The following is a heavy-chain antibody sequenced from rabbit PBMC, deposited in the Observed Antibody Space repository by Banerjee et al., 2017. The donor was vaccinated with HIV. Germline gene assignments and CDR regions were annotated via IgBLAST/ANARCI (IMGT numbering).Heavy chain of an antibody. CDR2: IYSITTNT. CDR1: GFSFSSNYY. CDR3: ARGSSRTNL. D-gene: IGHD1-1*01. J-gene: IGHJ4*01. Sequence: QSLEESGGGLVQPEGSLTLTCTASGFSFSSNYYMCWVRQAPGKGLEWIGCIYSITTNTWYASWAKGRFTISKTSSTTVTLQMTSLTAADTATYFCARGSSRTNLWGPGTLVTVS. V-gene: IGHV1S40*01.